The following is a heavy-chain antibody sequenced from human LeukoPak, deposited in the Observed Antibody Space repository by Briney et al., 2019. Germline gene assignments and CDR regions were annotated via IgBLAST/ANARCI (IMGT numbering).Heavy chain of an antibody. D-gene: IGHD3-10*01. CDR1: GFIFSSYW. Sequence: GGSLRLSCAASGFIFSSYWMSWVRQAPGKGLEWVANIKQDGSEIYYVDSVKGRFTISRDNAKNSLYLQMNSLRAEDTAVYYCARGSDGGARKGVLDYWGQGTLVTVSS. CDR2: IKQDGSEI. V-gene: IGHV3-7*01. CDR3: ARGSDGGARKGVLDY. J-gene: IGHJ4*02.